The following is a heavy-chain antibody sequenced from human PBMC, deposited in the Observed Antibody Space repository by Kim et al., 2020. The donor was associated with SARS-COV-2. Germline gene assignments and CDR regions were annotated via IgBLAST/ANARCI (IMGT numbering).Heavy chain of an antibody. CDR1: GGSISSTAYY. J-gene: IGHJ4*02. CDR3: ARAVVGLYLALDH. D-gene: IGHD2-8*01. Sequence: SETLSLTCDVSGGSISSTAYYWGWVRQSPGKGLEWIGTVHYRGGTYFNPSLKGRVTMSADTSKNEISLKLTSVTAADSAVYYCARAVVGLYLALDHWGLGVFVTISS. V-gene: IGHV4-39*07. CDR2: VHYRGGT.